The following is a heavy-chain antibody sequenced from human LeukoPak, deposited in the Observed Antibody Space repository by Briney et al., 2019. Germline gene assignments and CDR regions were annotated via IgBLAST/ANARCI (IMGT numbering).Heavy chain of an antibody. CDR1: GGSISSGDYY. V-gene: IGHV4-30-4*01. D-gene: IGHD4-17*01. J-gene: IGHJ2*01. Sequence: SQTLSLTCTVSGGSISSGDYYWSWIRQPPGKGLEWIGYIYYSGSTYYNPSLKSRVTISVDTFKNQFSLKLSSVTAADTAVYYCAREWGLHGDYSYWYFDLWGRGTLVTVSS. CDR2: IYYSGST. CDR3: AREWGLHGDYSYWYFDL.